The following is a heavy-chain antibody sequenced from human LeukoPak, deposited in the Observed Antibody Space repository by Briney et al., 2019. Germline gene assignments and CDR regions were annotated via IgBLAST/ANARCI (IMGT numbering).Heavy chain of an antibody. Sequence: ASVKVSCKASGYTFTDYYLHWVRQAPGQGFEWMGWINPNSGDTNYAQKFQGRVTMTRDTSISTAHMEMSRLRSDDTAVYYCARANFLYCSSTSCLFDYWGQGTLVTVSS. CDR1: GYTFTDYY. CDR2: INPNSGDT. J-gene: IGHJ4*02. D-gene: IGHD2-2*01. V-gene: IGHV1-2*02. CDR3: ARANFLYCSSTSCLFDY.